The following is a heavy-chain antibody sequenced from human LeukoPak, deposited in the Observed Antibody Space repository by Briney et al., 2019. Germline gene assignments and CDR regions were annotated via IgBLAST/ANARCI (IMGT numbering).Heavy chain of an antibody. J-gene: IGHJ4*02. CDR2: ISDSGGFT. Sequence: GGSLRLSCAASGFTFSTFSMSWVRQASGKGLEWVSTISDSGGFTDYADSVKGRFTISRDNAKNSLYLQMNSLRAEDAAAYYCVRARGAGPGAHFDYWGQGTLVTVSS. CDR1: GFTFSTFS. V-gene: IGHV3-23*01. CDR3: VRARGAGPGAHFDY. D-gene: IGHD3-10*01.